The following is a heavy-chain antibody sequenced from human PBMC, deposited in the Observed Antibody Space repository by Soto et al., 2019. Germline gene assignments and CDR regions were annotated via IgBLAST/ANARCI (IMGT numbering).Heavy chain of an antibody. D-gene: IGHD3-9*01. Sequence: QVQLVQSGAEMKKPGSSVKVSCKASGGTFSSYTISWVRQAPGQGLEWMGRIIPILGIANYAQKFQGRVTITSDKSTSTAYMELSSLRSEDTAVYYCARGDYDILTGLPPYYYMDVWGKGTTVTVSS. CDR2: IIPILGIA. J-gene: IGHJ6*03. CDR3: ARGDYDILTGLPPYYYMDV. CDR1: GGTFSSYT. V-gene: IGHV1-69*02.